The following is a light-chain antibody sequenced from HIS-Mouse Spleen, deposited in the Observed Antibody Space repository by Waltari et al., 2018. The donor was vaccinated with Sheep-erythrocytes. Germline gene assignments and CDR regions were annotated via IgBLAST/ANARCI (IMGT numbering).Light chain of an antibody. J-gene: IGKJ4*01. Sequence: EFVLTQSPDTLSLSPGERATLSCRASQSVSSSYLAWYQQKPGQAPRLLIYGASSRATGIPDRFSGSGSGTDFTLTISRLEPEDFAVYYCQQYGSSPLTFGGGTKVEIK. CDR2: GAS. V-gene: IGKV3-20*01. CDR3: QQYGSSPLT. CDR1: QSVSSSY.